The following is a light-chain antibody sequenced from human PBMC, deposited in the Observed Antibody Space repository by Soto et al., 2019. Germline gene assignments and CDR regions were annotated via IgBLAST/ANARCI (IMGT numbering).Light chain of an antibody. Sequence: ILLTQSPFTVSLSPWERATLSCRASQSVTSSYLAWYQQKPGQAPRLLIYGVSSRATGIPDRFSGSGAGTDFTLTISRLEPEDFAVYYCQQYGSSPITFGQGTRLEIK. CDR3: QQYGSSPIT. V-gene: IGKV3-20*01. J-gene: IGKJ5*01. CDR2: GVS. CDR1: QSVTSSY.